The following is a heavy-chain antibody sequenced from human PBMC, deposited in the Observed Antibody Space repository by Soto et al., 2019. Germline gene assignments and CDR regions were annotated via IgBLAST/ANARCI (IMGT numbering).Heavy chain of an antibody. D-gene: IGHD3-22*01. V-gene: IGHV4-4*02. Sequence: SETLSLTCTVSGGTISSANWWNWVRQSPGKGLEWIGHVYHSGTSNFNPSLRSRVTMSVDKSKNQFSLKVTSVTAADTAVYYCVTAFDSSGYGYFDIWGQGAKVTVSS. CDR2: VYHSGTS. CDR3: VTAFDSSGYGYFDI. J-gene: IGHJ3*02. CDR1: GGTISSANW.